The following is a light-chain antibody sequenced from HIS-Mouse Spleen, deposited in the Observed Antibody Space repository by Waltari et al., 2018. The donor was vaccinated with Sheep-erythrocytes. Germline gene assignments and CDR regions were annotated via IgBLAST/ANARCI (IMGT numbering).Light chain of an antibody. Sequence: QSALTQPASVSGSPGQSITISCTGTSSDVGSYNLVSWYQQHPGKAPKLLIYEGSKRPSGIPDRFSGSNAWNTATLTISGTQAMDEADYYCQAWDSSTAVFGGGTKLTVL. CDR1: SSDVGSYNL. CDR3: QAWDSSTAV. J-gene: IGLJ2*01. CDR2: EGS. V-gene: IGLV2-14*02.